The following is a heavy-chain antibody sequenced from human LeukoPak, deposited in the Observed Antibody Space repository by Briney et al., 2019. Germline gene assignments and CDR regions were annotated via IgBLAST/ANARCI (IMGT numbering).Heavy chain of an antibody. D-gene: IGHD3-10*01. J-gene: IGHJ5*02. CDR1: GGSVSSNNW. CDR2: IHHSGRT. V-gene: IGHV4-4*02. Sequence: PSGTLSLTCAVSGGSVSSNNWWSWVRQPPGKGLEWIGEIHHSGRTNHNPSLKSRVTMSVDTSKNQFSLKLSSVTAADTVVYYCARYGSGSYPPYNWFDPWGQGTLVTVSS. CDR3: ARYGSGSYPPYNWFDP.